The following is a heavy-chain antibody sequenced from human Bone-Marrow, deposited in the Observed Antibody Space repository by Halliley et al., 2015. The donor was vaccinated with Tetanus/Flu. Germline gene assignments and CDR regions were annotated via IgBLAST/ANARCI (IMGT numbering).Heavy chain of an antibody. CDR2: DGNKI. Sequence: DGNKIYYTDSVKGRFTISRDNSKNTLYLQMNGLRPEEAAIYYCARDPPYCTSSSCPSPPFDYWGQGTLVTVSS. J-gene: IGHJ4*02. V-gene: IGHV3-30*10. CDR3: ARDPPYCTSSSCPSPPFDY. D-gene: IGHD2-2*01.